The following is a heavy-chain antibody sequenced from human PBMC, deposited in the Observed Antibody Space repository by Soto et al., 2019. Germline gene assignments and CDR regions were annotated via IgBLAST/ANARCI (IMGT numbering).Heavy chain of an antibody. J-gene: IGHJ6*02. V-gene: IGHV3-30-3*01. CDR2: VSFDGTNK. CDR1: GYTFSNYA. D-gene: IGHD3-10*02. CDR3: SRAMLGIVPLYGIDV. Sequence: QVQLVESGGDVVKPGRSLRLSCAASGYTFSNYAAHWVRQTPGKGLERLAVVSFDGTNKYYADSVRGRFSISRHNSNNTQQLQMTSPRAEHTGVYYCSRAMLGIVPLYGIDVWGQGTTVAVSS.